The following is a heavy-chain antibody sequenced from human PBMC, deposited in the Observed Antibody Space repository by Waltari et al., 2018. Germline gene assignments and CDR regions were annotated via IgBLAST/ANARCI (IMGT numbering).Heavy chain of an antibody. CDR2: ISGSGGST. V-gene: IGHV3-23*01. J-gene: IGHJ4*02. CDR1: GFTFRSYA. D-gene: IGHD4-17*01. Sequence: VQLLESGGGLVQSGGYLRLSCAASGFTFRSYAMNWVRQAPGKGVELVSVISGSGGSTDYADSVKGRFTISRDNSKNTLYLQMNNLRVEDTAVYYCASSLYGDYTQIWGRVFDYWGQGTLVTVSS. CDR3: ASSLYGDYTQIWGRVFDY.